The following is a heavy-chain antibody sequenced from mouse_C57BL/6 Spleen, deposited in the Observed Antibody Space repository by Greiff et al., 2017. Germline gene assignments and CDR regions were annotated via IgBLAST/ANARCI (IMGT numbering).Heavy chain of an antibody. V-gene: IGHV5-17*01. CDR1: GFTFSDYG. D-gene: IGHD1-1*01. J-gene: IGHJ1*03. CDR2: ISSGSSTI. CDR3: ARKDGSSYGYFDV. Sequence: EVKVVESGGGLVKPGGSLKLSCAASGFTFSDYGMHWVRQAPEKGLEWVAYISSGSSTIYYADTVKGRFTISRDNAKNTLILQMTSMRSKDAAMYYCARKDGSSYGYFDVWGTGTTVTVSS.